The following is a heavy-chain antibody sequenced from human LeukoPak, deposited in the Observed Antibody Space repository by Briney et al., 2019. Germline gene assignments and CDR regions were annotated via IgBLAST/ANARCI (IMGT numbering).Heavy chain of an antibody. CDR2: ISSSSSYI. D-gene: IGHD6-19*01. Sequence: GGSLRLSCAASGFTFSSYAMSWVRQAPGKGLEWVSSISSSSSYIYYADSVKGRFTISRDNAKNSLYLQMNSLRAEDTAVYYCVREGNREWLDHGGGEHAFDIWGQGTMVTVSS. CDR1: GFTFSSYA. J-gene: IGHJ3*02. V-gene: IGHV3-21*01. CDR3: VREGNREWLDHGGGEHAFDI.